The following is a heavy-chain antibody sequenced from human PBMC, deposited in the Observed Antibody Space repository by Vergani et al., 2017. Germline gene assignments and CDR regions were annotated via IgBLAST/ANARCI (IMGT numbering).Heavy chain of an antibody. Sequence: EVQLLESGGGLVQPGGSLRLSCAASGFAFSSFGMTWVRQTPDKGLEWVSSLSGGGSTTYYADSVKGRFTISRDNSKNMVYIQMNSLRPEDTAVYYCVKGKGTFENWGQGTLVTVSS. CDR1: GFAFSSFG. J-gene: IGHJ4*02. V-gene: IGHV3-23*01. CDR3: VKGKGTFEN. D-gene: IGHD1-7*01. CDR2: LSGGGSTT.